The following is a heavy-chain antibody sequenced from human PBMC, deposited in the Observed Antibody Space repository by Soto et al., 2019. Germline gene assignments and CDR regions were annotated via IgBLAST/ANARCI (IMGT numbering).Heavy chain of an antibody. Sequence: GGSLRLSCAASGFTFSSYAMSWVRQAPGKGLEWVSAISGSGGSTYYADSVKGRFTISRDNSKNTLYLQMNSLRAEDTAVYYCANWPGGGGYYFDYWGQGTLVTVSS. CDR1: GFTFSSYA. CDR2: ISGSGGST. J-gene: IGHJ4*02. V-gene: IGHV3-23*01. CDR3: ANWPGGGGYYFDY. D-gene: IGHD3-16*01.